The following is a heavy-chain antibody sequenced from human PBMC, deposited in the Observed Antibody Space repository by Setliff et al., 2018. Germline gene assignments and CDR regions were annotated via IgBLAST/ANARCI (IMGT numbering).Heavy chain of an antibody. D-gene: IGHD2-8*02. CDR2: INHSGSS. V-gene: IGHV4-34*01. CDR1: GGSFRGFY. Sequence: SETLSLTCAVYGGSFRGFYWTWIRQPPGKGLEWIGEINHSGSSVYNPSLESRVSISVDTSKNQISLNLNSVTVADTAVYYCASQIRPGIALTGGLDYWGQGALVTVSS. J-gene: IGHJ1*01. CDR3: ASQIRPGIALTGGLDY.